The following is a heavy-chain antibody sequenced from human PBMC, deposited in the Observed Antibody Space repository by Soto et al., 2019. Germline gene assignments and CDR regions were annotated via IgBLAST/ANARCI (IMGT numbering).Heavy chain of an antibody. Sequence: QLQESGPGLLKPSETLSLTCTVSGGSISSRSHYWSWIGQPPGKGLEWIGSIYHSGSTYYNPSLRSRVAVSVDTSRSQFSLKLNSVTAADTSAYYCARLCSPGDSTRYDEAFDIWGQGTMVIFSS. CDR2: IYHSGST. J-gene: IGHJ3*02. CDR1: GGSISSRSHY. D-gene: IGHD3-22*01. V-gene: IGHV4-39*01. CDR3: ARLCSPGDSTRYDEAFDI.